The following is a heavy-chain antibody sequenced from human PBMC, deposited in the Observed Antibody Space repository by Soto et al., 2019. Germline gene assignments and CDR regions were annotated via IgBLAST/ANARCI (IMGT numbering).Heavy chain of an antibody. CDR2: ISGSGGST. V-gene: IGHV3-23*01. CDR3: AKGPEYSSSSGLDYYYYMDV. J-gene: IGHJ6*03. D-gene: IGHD6-6*01. CDR1: GFTFSSYA. Sequence: GGSLRLSCAASGFTFSSYAMSWVRQAPGKGLEWVSAISGSGGSTYYADSVKGRFTISRDNPKNTLYLQMNSLRAEDTAVYYCAKGPEYSSSSGLDYYYYMDVWGKGTTVTVSS.